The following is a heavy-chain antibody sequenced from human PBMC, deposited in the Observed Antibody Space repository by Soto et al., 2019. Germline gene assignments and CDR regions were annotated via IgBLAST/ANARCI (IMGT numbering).Heavy chain of an antibody. V-gene: IGHV4-39*02. CDR2: IYYGGSA. Sequence: SETLSLTCTVSGDFINSGGYFWGWIRQSPGKGLEWIGSIYYGGSAYYNPSLKSRVTISIDTSKNHFSLKLTSVTAADTAMYYCARPQFSGTYHDTFNIWGQGTMVTVSS. D-gene: IGHD1-26*01. J-gene: IGHJ3*02. CDR1: GDFINSGGYF. CDR3: ARPQFSGTYHDTFNI.